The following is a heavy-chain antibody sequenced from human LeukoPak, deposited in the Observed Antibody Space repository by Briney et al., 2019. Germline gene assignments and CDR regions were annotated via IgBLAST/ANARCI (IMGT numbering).Heavy chain of an antibody. D-gene: IGHD3-10*01. V-gene: IGHV3-23*01. CDR2: INANGVST. J-gene: IGHJ4*02. CDR3: AKDVTGSGSYSDY. CDR1: GFTFSNYG. Sequence: PGGSLRLSCAASGFTFSNYGMSWVRQSPGKGLEWVSSINANGVSTDYADSVKGRFSISRDNSKNTLYLQMNSPRAEDTAVYYCAKDVTGSGSYSDYWGQGTLVTVSS.